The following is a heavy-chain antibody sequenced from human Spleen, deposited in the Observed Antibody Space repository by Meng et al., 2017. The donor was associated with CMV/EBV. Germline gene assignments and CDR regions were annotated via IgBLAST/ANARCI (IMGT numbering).Heavy chain of an antibody. Sequence: GGSLRLSCAASGFTVTNNYINWVRQAPGKGLEWVANIKQDGSEKYYVDSVKGRFTISRDNAKNSLYLQMNSLRAEDTAVYYCARICVTGRACYHLDHWGQGTLVTVSS. J-gene: IGHJ4*02. CDR1: GFTVTNNY. V-gene: IGHV3-7*01. CDR3: ARICVTGRACYHLDH. D-gene: IGHD2-15*01. CDR2: IKQDGSEK.